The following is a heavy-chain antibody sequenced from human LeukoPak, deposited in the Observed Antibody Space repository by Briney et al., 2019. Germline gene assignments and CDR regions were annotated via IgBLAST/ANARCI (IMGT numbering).Heavy chain of an antibody. D-gene: IGHD3-10*01. J-gene: IGHJ6*03. CDR2: IYPGDSDT. V-gene: IGHV5-51*01. CDR1: GYSFTSYW. Sequence: GESLKISCKGSGYSFTSYWIGWVRQMPGKGLEWMGIIYPGDSDTRYSPSFQGQVTISADKSISTAYLQWSSLKASDTAMYYCARCSVPKPYYYGSGSYYYYYYYMDVWGKGTTVTVSS. CDR3: ARCSVPKPYYYGSGSYYYYYYYMDV.